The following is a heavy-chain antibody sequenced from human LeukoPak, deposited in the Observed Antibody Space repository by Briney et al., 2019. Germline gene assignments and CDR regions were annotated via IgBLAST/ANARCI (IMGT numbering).Heavy chain of an antibody. V-gene: IGHV3-33*01. D-gene: IGHD6-13*01. CDR2: IWYDGSNK. CDR3: ARDHASPIYSSSWYPDY. CDR1: GFTFTSYG. J-gene: IGHJ4*02. Sequence: PGGSLRLSCAASGFTFTSYGMHCVRQAPGKGLEWVAVIWYDGSNKYYADSVKGRLTISRDNSKNTLYLQMNSLRAEATAVYYFARDHASPIYSSSWYPDYWGQGPLITVSS.